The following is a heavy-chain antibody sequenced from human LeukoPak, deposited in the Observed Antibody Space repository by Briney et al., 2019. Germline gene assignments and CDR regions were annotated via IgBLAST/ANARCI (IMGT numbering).Heavy chain of an antibody. CDR3: ARSPLGIAPFDY. D-gene: IGHD7-27*01. CDR1: GFTFSDHH. Sequence: GGSLRLSCAASGFTFSDHHVDWVRQAPGEGLEWVARIRNKANRYTTEYAASVKGRFTISRDDSENSLYLQMDSLKTEDTAVYYCARSPLGIAPFDYWGQGTLVTVSS. J-gene: IGHJ4*02. CDR2: IRNKANRYTT. V-gene: IGHV3-72*01.